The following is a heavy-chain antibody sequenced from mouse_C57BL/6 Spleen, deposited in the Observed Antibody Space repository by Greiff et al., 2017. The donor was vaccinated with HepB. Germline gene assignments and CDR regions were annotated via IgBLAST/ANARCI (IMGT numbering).Heavy chain of an antibody. Sequence: QVQLQQSGPELVKPGASVKISCKASGYAFSSSWMNWVKQRPGKGLEWIGRIYPGDGDTNYNGKFKGKATLTADKSSSTAYMQLSSLTSEDSAVYFCARTRNNGLYYFDYWGQGTTLTVSS. D-gene: IGHD1-2*01. CDR2: IYPGDGDT. CDR3: ARTRNNGLYYFDY. CDR1: GYAFSSSW. J-gene: IGHJ2*01. V-gene: IGHV1-82*01.